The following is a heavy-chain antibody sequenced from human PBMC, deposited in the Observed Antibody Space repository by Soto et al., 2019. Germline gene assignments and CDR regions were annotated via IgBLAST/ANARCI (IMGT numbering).Heavy chain of an antibody. Sequence: QFQLVQSGAEVKKPGASVKVSSKASGYTLTSYGISWERQAPGQGIEWMGWISAYNGNTNYAQKLQGRVTMTTDTSTSTAYMELRSLRSDDTAVYYCARDGCSGGSRSTTNTYYYYYYMDVWGKGTTVTVSS. D-gene: IGHD2-15*01. CDR1: GYTLTSYG. V-gene: IGHV1-18*01. CDR2: ISAYNGNT. J-gene: IGHJ6*03. CDR3: ARDGCSGGSRSTTNTYYYYYYMDV.